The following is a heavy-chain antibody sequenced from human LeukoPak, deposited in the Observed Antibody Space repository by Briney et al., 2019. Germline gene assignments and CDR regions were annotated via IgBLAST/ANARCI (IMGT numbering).Heavy chain of an antibody. D-gene: IGHD1-7*01. Sequence: GRSLRLSCAASRFSFRSYDMHWVRQAPGKGLEWVAVISYDGSNKYYADSVKGRFTISRDNSKNTLYLQMNSLRAEDTAVYYCARGLGTFDYWGQGTLVTVSS. CDR3: ARGLGTFDY. J-gene: IGHJ4*02. V-gene: IGHV3-30-3*01. CDR1: RFSFRSYD. CDR2: ISYDGSNK.